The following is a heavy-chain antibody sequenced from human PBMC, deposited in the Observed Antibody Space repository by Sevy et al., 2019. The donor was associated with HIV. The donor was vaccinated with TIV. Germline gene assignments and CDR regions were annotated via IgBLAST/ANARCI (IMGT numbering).Heavy chain of an antibody. CDR2: IKSKNDGGTT. CDR1: GFGFNTAW. CDR3: TTEYFSGSYDFDY. V-gene: IGHV3-15*01. D-gene: IGHD6-19*01. Sequence: GGSLRLSCAASGFGFNTAWMSWVSQAPGKGLEWVGRIKSKNDGGTTDYAAPVKGRFTISRDDSSNTLYLQVNSLKTEDTAVYYCTTEYFSGSYDFDYWGQGTQVTVSS. J-gene: IGHJ4*02.